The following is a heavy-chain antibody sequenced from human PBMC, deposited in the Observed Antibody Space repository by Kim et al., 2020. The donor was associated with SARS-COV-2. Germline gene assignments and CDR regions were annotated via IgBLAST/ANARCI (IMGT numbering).Heavy chain of an antibody. D-gene: IGHD3-10*01. Sequence: GGSLRLSCAASGFTFSSYAMHWVRQAPGKGLEWVAVISYDGSNKYYADSVKGRFTISRDNSKNTLYLQMNSLRAEDTAVYYCVNGVVRGVIFLSGFDYWGQGTLVTVSS. V-gene: IGHV3-30-3*01. CDR1: GFTFSSYA. J-gene: IGHJ4*02. CDR2: ISYDGSNK. CDR3: VNGVVRGVIFLSGFDY.